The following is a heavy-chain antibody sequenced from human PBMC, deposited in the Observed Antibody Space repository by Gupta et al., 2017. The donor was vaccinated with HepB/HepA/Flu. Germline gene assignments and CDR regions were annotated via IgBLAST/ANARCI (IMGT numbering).Heavy chain of an antibody. CDR3: AREIGGGPSGAFNI. J-gene: IGHJ3*02. Sequence: EVQLVESGGGLVQPGGSLRLSCAASGFIFSRYEMIWVRQAPGKGLEWASGISGSGGARWYADSVKGRFTISRDNAKNSLYLQMNSLRVEDTAIYHCAREIGGGPSGAFNIWGQGTMVIVSS. CDR2: ISGSGGAR. V-gene: IGHV3-48*03. CDR1: GFIFSRYE. D-gene: IGHD1-26*01.